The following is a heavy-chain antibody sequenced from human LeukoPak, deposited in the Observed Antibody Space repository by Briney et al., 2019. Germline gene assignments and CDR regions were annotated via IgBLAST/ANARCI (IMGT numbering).Heavy chain of an antibody. J-gene: IGHJ4*02. D-gene: IGHD1-1*01. Sequence: ASVKVSCKPSGYTFTSYTITWVRQAPGQRLEWMGWISAYNGNTRYAEKLQGRVTMTTDTSRTTAYMELRSLTSDDTAIYYCARGAGQLELLDYWGQGTLVTVSS. CDR3: ARGAGQLELLDY. CDR2: ISAYNGNT. V-gene: IGHV1-18*01. CDR1: GYTFTSYT.